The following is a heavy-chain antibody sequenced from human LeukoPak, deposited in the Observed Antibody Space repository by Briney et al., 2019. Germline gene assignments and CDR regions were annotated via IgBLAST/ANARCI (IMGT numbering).Heavy chain of an antibody. CDR1: VFTFSRYS. J-gene: IGHJ4*02. V-gene: IGHV3-21*04. D-gene: IGHD5-24*01. CDR3: AKSGYNRFDY. CDR2: ISISSNYI. Sequence: GGSLRLSCAASVFTFSRYSMNWVRQAPGKGLEWVSSISISSNYIYYQDSLKGRFTISRDNAKNSLYLQMNSLRAEDTAVYYCAKSGYNRFDYWGQGTLVTVSS.